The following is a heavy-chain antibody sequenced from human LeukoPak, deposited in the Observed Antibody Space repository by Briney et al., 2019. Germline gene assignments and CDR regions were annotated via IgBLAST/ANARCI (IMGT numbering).Heavy chain of an antibody. Sequence: GSLRLSCAASGFTFSSYSMNWIRQPPGKGLEWIGSIYHSGSTYYNPSLKSRVTISVDTSKNQFSLKLSSVTAADTAVYYCARVRDWVWFDPWGQGTLVTVSS. V-gene: IGHV4-38-2*01. CDR1: GFTFSSYS. D-gene: IGHD3-9*01. J-gene: IGHJ5*02. CDR3: ARVRDWVWFDP. CDR2: IYHSGST.